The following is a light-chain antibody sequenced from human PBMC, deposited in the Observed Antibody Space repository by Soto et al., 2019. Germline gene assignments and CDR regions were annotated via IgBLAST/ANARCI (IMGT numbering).Light chain of an antibody. CDR3: QQYGSSIT. CDR1: QSVRSNY. Sequence: EIVLTQSPGTLSLSPGERATLSCRASQSVRSNYLAWYQQKPGQAPRLLIYGASSRATGIPDRFSGSASGTDFTFTFSRLEPEDFAVYYCQQYGSSITFGQGTRLEIK. V-gene: IGKV3-20*01. CDR2: GAS. J-gene: IGKJ5*01.